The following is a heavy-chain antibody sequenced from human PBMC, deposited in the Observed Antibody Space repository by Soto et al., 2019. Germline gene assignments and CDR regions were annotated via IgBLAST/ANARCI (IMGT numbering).Heavy chain of an antibody. J-gene: IGHJ4*02. D-gene: IGHD2-21*01. CDR1: GFTFSDSG. CDR3: TRLNEAPSVIQSFDY. CDR2: IRGKGNKYVT. V-gene: IGHV3-73*01. Sequence: QPGGSLRLSCAASGFTFSDSGIHWVRQASGQGLEWIGRIRGKGNKYVTAYAASVEGRFSISRDDSENTAYLQMSSLQTADTAVYYCTRLNEAPSVIQSFDYWGQGTVVTVSS.